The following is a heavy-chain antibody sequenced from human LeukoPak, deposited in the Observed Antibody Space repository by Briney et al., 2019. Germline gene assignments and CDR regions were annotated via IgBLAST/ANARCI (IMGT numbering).Heavy chain of an antibody. Sequence: ASVKVSCKASGYTFTSYDINWVRQATGQGLEWMGWMNPNSGNTGYAQKFQGRVTMTRDSSTSTVYMEVNSLRSEDTAVYYCATGASEMATTQYYFDYWGQGTLVTVSS. J-gene: IGHJ4*02. D-gene: IGHD5-24*01. CDR2: MNPNSGNT. CDR3: ATGASEMATTQYYFDY. CDR1: GYTFTSYD. V-gene: IGHV1-8*01.